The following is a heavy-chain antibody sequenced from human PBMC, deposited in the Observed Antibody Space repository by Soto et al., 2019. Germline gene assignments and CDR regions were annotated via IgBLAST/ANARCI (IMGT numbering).Heavy chain of an antibody. CDR1: GFTFSSYG. CDR3: AKGGNRAWGNFQH. V-gene: IGHV3-30*18. D-gene: IGHD2-15*01. Sequence: PGGSLRLSCAASGFTFSSYGMHWVRQAPGKGLEWVAVISYDGSNKYYADSVKGRFTISRDNSKNTLYLQMNSLRAEDTAVYYCAKGGNRAWGNFQHWGQGTLVTVSS. J-gene: IGHJ1*01. CDR2: ISYDGSNK.